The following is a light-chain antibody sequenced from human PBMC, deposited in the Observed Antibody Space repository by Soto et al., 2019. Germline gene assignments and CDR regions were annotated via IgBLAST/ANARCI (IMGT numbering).Light chain of an antibody. Sequence: QSALTQPASVSGSPGQSITISCTGTSGDIGSYNRVSWYQQHPGTAPKLVIYEVSNRPSGTSDRFSGSKSGHTASLTISGLQTEDEAVYYCGSYTSSSNYVFGTGTKLTVL. CDR1: SGDIGSYNR. CDR3: GSYTSSSNYV. J-gene: IGLJ1*01. CDR2: EVS. V-gene: IGLV2-14*01.